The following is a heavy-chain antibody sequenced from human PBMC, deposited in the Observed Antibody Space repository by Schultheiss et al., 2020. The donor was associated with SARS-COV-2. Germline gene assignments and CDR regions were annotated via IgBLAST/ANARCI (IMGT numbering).Heavy chain of an antibody. Sequence: ASVKVSCKASGYTFTSYGISWVRQAPGQGLEWMGRINPNSGATNYAQNFQGRVTMTRDTSISTAYMEMSRLISDDTAVYYCARDLAAARTFDYWGQGTLVTVSS. D-gene: IGHD6-13*01. CDR1: GYTFTSYG. J-gene: IGHJ4*02. CDR2: INPNSGAT. CDR3: ARDLAAARTFDY. V-gene: IGHV1-2*06.